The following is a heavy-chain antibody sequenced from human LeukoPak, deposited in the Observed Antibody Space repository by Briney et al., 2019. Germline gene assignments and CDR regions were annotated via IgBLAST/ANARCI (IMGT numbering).Heavy chain of an antibody. CDR1: GSTFTNNW. J-gene: IGHJ4*02. CDR2: IYPGDSDT. Sequence: GESLKISCKGSGSTFTNNWIAWVRQMPGKGLEWMGIIYPGDSDTRYSPSFQGQVTISADKSISTAYLQWSSLKASDTAMHYCARLEYSSSWYRSITYWGQGTLVTVSS. D-gene: IGHD6-13*01. CDR3: ARLEYSSSWYRSITY. V-gene: IGHV5-51*01.